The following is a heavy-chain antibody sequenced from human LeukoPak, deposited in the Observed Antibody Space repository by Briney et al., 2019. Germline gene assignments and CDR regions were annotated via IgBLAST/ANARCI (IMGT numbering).Heavy chain of an antibody. Sequence: ASVKVSCKASGYTFTGYYMHWVRQAPGQGLEWMGWINPNSGGTNYAQKFQGRVTMTRDTSISTAYMELSRLRSDDTAVYYCARVRFSSSRRPYYFDYWGQGTLVTVSS. D-gene: IGHD1-1*01. CDR1: GYTFTGYY. J-gene: IGHJ4*02. CDR3: ARVRFSSSRRPYYFDY. CDR2: INPNSGGT. V-gene: IGHV1-2*02.